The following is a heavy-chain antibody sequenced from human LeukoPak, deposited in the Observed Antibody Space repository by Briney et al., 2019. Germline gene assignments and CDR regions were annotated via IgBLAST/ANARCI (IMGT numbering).Heavy chain of an antibody. CDR1: GFTFSDYY. CDR2: ISSSGGTI. V-gene: IGHV3-11*01. CDR3: ARVRAVVTHSYGMDV. J-gene: IGHJ6*02. Sequence: GGSLRLSCAASGFTFSDYYMSWIRQAPGKGLEWVSYISSSGGTIYYADSVKGRFTISRDNAKNSLYLQMNSLRAEDTAVYYCARVRAVVTHSYGMDVWGQGTTVTVSS. D-gene: IGHD4-23*01.